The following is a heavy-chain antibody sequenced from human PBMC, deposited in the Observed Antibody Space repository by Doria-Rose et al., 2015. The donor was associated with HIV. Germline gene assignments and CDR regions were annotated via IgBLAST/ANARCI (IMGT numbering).Heavy chain of an antibody. CDR1: GTFGNSV. Sequence: GTFGNSVISWVRQAPGQGLEWMGGIIPMLGTTNYAQKFQGRVTIIADKSTSTAYMELGSLRSDDTAVYYCARAPAAGVSSYYYCYGLDVWGQGTPVTVS. CDR3: ARAPAAGVSSYYYCYGLDV. J-gene: IGHJ6*02. V-gene: IGHV1-69*06. D-gene: IGHD6-13*01. CDR2: IIPMLGTT.